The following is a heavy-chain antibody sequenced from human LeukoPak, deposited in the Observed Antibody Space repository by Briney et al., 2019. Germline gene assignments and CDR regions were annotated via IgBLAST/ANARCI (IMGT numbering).Heavy chain of an antibody. Sequence: ASVKVSCKASGGTFSSYAISWVRQAPGQGLEWMGGIVPIFGTANYAQKFQGRVTITADESTSTAYMELSSLRSEDTAVYYCARDRSLRYFDWSDDDAFDIWGQGTMVTVSS. V-gene: IGHV1-69*13. J-gene: IGHJ3*02. D-gene: IGHD3-9*01. CDR3: ARDRSLRYFDWSDDDAFDI. CDR1: GGTFSSYA. CDR2: IVPIFGTA.